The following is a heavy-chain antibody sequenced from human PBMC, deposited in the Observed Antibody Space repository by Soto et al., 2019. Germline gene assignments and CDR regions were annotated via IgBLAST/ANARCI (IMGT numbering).Heavy chain of an antibody. CDR2: INPTGGST. D-gene: IGHD1-26*01. V-gene: IGHV1-46*01. Sequence: QVQLVQSGAEVKKPGASVRVSCKASGYSFSSHYMHWVKQAPGQVLEWLGIINPTGGSTTYAQKVQGRVTLTKDTDTKTVYRELRRLRSAETARYYCARKWTSDGGHLDLWGQGTLVSVSA. J-gene: IGHJ5*02. CDR3: ARKWTSDGGHLDL. CDR1: GYSFSSHY.